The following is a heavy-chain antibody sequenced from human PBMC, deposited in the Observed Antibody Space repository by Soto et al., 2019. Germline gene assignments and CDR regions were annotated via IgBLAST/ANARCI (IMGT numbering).Heavy chain of an antibody. CDR3: ARASPEPGQYYYYCGMDV. V-gene: IGHV1-69*01. CDR2: IIPIFGTA. J-gene: IGHJ6*02. Sequence: QVQLVQSGAEVKKPGSSVKVSCKASGGTFSSYAISWVRQAPGQGLEWMGGIIPIFGTANYAQKFQGRVTIPADESTSTAYMELSSRRSEDTAVYYCARASPEPGQYYYYCGMDVWGQGTTVTVSS. CDR1: GGTFSSYA.